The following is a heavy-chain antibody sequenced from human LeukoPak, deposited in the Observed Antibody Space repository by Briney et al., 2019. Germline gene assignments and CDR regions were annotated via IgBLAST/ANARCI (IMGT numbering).Heavy chain of an antibody. CDR1: GFTFSSYT. Sequence: GGSLRLSCVVSGFTFSSYTMNWVRQAPGKGLEWVSSISCSSSYIYYADSVKGRFTISRDNAKNSLYLQTNSLRAEDTAVYYCARDVVVSGYDYFGFDYWGQGTLGTVSS. D-gene: IGHD5-12*01. J-gene: IGHJ4*02. CDR3: ARDVVVSGYDYFGFDY. V-gene: IGHV3-21*01. CDR2: ISCSSSYI.